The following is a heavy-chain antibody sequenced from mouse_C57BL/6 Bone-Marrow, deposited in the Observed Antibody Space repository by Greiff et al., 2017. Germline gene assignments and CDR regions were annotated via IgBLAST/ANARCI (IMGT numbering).Heavy chain of an antibody. CDR1: GYTFTSYW. J-gene: IGHJ3*01. CDR3: ARSYYGYGGAWFAY. V-gene: IGHV1-64*01. Sequence: QVQLQQPGAELVKPGASVKLSCKASGYTFTSYWMHWVKQRPGQGLEWIGMIHPNSGSTYYNEKFKSKATLTVDKSSITAYMQLISLTSDDSAVYYCARSYYGYGGAWFAYWGQGTLVTVSA. D-gene: IGHD2-9*01. CDR2: IHPNSGST.